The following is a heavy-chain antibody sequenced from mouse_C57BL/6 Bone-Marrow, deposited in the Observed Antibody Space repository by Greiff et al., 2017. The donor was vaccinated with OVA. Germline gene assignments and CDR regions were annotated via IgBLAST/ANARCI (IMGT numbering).Heavy chain of an antibody. D-gene: IGHD1-1*01. CDR1: GFTFSSYA. CDR2: LSDGGSYT. V-gene: IGHV5-4*01. CDR3: ARDEGNYYGSSYDY. J-gene: IGHJ2*01. Sequence: EVQLVESGGGLVKPGGSLKLSCAASGFTFSSYAMSWVRQTPEKRLEWVATLSDGGSYTYYPDNVKGRFTISRDNAKNNLYLQMSHLKSEDTAMYYCARDEGNYYGSSYDYWGQGTTLTVSS.